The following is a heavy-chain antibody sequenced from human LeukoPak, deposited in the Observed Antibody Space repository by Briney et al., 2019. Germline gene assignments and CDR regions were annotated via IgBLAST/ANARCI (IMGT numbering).Heavy chain of an antibody. Sequence: GGSLRLSCTASGFTFSSHDMHWVRQAPGKGLEWVAVISYDGSNKYYADSVKGRFTISRDNSKNTLYLQMNSLRAEDTAVYYCTKGKYWGQGTLVTVSS. CDR3: TKGKY. CDR1: GFTFSSHD. V-gene: IGHV3-30*18. CDR2: ISYDGSNK. J-gene: IGHJ4*02.